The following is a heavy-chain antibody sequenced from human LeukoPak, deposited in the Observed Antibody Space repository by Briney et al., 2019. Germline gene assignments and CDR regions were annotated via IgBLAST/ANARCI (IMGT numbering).Heavy chain of an antibody. CDR1: GGSFSGYY. Sequence: SETLSLTCAVYGGSFSGYYWSWIRQPPGKGLEWIGEINHSGSTNYNPSLKSRVTISVDTSKNQFSLKLSSVTAADTAVYYCARGDYYDSSGLDYWGQGTLVTVSS. V-gene: IGHV4-34*01. D-gene: IGHD3-22*01. CDR2: INHSGST. J-gene: IGHJ4*02. CDR3: ARGDYYDSSGLDY.